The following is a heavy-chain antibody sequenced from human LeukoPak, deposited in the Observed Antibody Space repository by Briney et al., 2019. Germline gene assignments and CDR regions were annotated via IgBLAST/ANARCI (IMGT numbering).Heavy chain of an antibody. D-gene: IGHD3-16*02. CDR3: ARGRYNSKTDFDY. Sequence: PSETLSLTCTVSGDSISSSDDYWGWIRQPPGTGLEWIGSIHSSGNIYYNPSLKSRVTISLDTSNNQFSLRLFSVSAADTAVYYCARGRYNSKTDFDYWGQGTLVTVSS. V-gene: IGHV4-39*07. J-gene: IGHJ4*02. CDR1: GDSISSSDDY. CDR2: IHSSGNI.